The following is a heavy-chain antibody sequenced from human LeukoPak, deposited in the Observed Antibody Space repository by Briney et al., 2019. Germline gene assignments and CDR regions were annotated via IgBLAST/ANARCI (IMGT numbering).Heavy chain of an antibody. Sequence: GASVKVSCKASGGTFSSYAISWVRQAPGQGLEWMGRIIPILGIANYAQKFQGRVTITADKSTSTAYMELSSLRPEDTAVYYCAREGMVAGQPNGVFDIGGQGTMVTVFS. CDR2: IIPILGIA. D-gene: IGHD6-19*01. V-gene: IGHV1-69*04. J-gene: IGHJ3*02. CDR1: GGTFSSYA. CDR3: AREGMVAGQPNGVFDI.